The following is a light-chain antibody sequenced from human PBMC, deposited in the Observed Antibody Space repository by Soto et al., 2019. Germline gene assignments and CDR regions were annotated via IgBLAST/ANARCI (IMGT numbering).Light chain of an antibody. CDR1: TAAVTSGHY. V-gene: IGLV7-46*01. CDR3: LLSYSGAWV. CDR2: ETT. Sequence: QAAATQEPSLTVYPGGSVTHACDSSTAAVTSGHYPYWFLQNPAQAPRTLIYETTNKHSWTAARFSGSLLGGKAALTDSGAQPGDEAEYYCLLSYSGAWVFGGGTKLAVL. J-gene: IGLJ3*02.